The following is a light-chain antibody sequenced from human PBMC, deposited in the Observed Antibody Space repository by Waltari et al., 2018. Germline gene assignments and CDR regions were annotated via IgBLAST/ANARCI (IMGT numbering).Light chain of an antibody. CDR3: QQRSS. J-gene: IGKJ4*01. CDR2: DAS. V-gene: IGKV3-11*01. Sequence: EIVLTQSQVTLSLSPGERATLSCRASQSVSHYLAWYQHRPGQAPRLLIYDASNRATGIPARFSGSGSGTDFTLTISSLEPEDFAVYYCQQRSSFGGGTKVEI. CDR1: QSVSHY.